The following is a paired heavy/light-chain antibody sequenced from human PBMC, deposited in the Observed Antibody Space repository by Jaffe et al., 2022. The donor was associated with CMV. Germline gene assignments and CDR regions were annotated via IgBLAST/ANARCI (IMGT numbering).Heavy chain of an antibody. J-gene: IGHJ1*01. V-gene: IGHV4-59*01. CDR1: GGSISSYY. Sequence: QVQLQESGPGLVKLSETLSLTCTVSGGSISSYYWNWIRQPPGKGLEWIGYIYYNGRTSYNPSLKSRVTISIDTSKKHFSLKLSSVTAADTAVYFCARDGGGFGEYFQHWGQGTPVIVSS. CDR2: IYYNGRT. CDR3: ARDGGGFGEYFQH. D-gene: IGHD3-10*01.
Light chain of an antibody. Sequence: QSVLTQPPSVSGAPGQRVTISCTGSSSNIGANYDVHWYQQVPGTAPKLIIYANNNRPSGVPDRFSGSKSGTSASLAITGLQAADEANYYCQSYDRSLSASVFGGGTKLTVL. CDR2: ANN. J-gene: IGLJ3*02. CDR1: SSNIGANYD. CDR3: QSYDRSLSASV. V-gene: IGLV1-40*01.